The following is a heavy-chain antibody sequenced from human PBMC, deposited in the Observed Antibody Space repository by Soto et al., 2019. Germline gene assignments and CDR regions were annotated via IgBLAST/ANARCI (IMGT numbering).Heavy chain of an antibody. Sequence: PGGSLRLSCAASEFTFDKYYMTWVRQAPGKGPEWVANIKPDGSEQDYVDSVKGRFTISRDNANNSLYLQMNSLGAEDTAGYFCARGNWNYYYGFDVWGQGTTVTVSS. CDR3: ARGNWNYYYGFDV. V-gene: IGHV3-7*01. D-gene: IGHD1-20*01. J-gene: IGHJ6*02. CDR1: EFTFDKYY. CDR2: IKPDGSEQ.